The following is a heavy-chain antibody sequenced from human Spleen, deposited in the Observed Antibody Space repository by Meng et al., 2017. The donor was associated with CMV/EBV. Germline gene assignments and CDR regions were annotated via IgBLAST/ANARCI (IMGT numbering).Heavy chain of an antibody. CDR2: MLPILGIT. V-gene: IGHV1-69*04. J-gene: IGHJ3*02. CDR1: GAIFSRYT. CDR3: ARDHTGTYSLDI. D-gene: IGHD1-26*01. Sequence: CTSSGAIFSRYTIRWVRHSPRPGLEWIRRMLPILGITTSAQKFQGRVTITADKSTTTAYMELSSLRSEDTAVYYCARDHTGTYSLDIWGQGTMVTVSS.